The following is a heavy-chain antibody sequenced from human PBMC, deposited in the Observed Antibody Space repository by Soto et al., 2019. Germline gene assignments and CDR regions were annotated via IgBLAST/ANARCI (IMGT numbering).Heavy chain of an antibody. J-gene: IGHJ6*02. CDR2: MNTNSGNT. CDR3: ARGPSDYGMDL. CDR1: GYTFTSYG. Sequence: ASVKVSCKXSGYTFTSYGINWVRQATGQGLEWMGWMNTNSGNTGYAQKFQGRVTMTRNTSISTAYMELSSLRSEDTAVYYCARGPSDYGMDLWGQGTPVTVSS. V-gene: IGHV1-8*01.